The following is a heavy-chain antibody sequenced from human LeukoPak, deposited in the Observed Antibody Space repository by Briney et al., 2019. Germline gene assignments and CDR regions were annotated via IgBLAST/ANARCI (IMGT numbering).Heavy chain of an antibody. Sequence: GRSLRLSCAASGFTFSSYAMHWVRQAPGKGLEWVAVIAYDGSNKYYADSVKGRFTISRDNSMNTLYLQMNSLRAEDTAVYYCARGGGIAAHTPTPTDDAFDIWGQGTMVTVSS. J-gene: IGHJ3*02. D-gene: IGHD6-13*01. V-gene: IGHV3-30*04. CDR1: GFTFSSYA. CDR2: IAYDGSNK. CDR3: ARGGGIAAHTPTPTDDAFDI.